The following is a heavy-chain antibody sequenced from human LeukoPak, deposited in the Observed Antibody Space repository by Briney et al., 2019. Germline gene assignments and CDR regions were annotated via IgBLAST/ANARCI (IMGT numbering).Heavy chain of an antibody. CDR1: GFTFSSYA. V-gene: IGHV3-23*01. Sequence: GGSLRLSCEASGFTFSSYAMSWVRQAPGKGLAWVSDIISSADSTYYADSVKGRFTISRDNSKNTLFLQMNSLRAEDTAVYYCAKPLEKYTYGGNFDYWGQGILVTVSS. J-gene: IGHJ4*02. D-gene: IGHD4-23*01. CDR3: AKPLEKYTYGGNFDY. CDR2: IISSADST.